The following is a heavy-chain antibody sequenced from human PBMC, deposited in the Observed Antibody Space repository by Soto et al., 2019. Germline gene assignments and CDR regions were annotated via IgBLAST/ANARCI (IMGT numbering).Heavy chain of an antibody. J-gene: IGHJ4*02. CDR2: INHSGST. D-gene: IGHD6-13*01. CDR3: ARVGIAAANDY. CDR1: GGSFSGYY. V-gene: IGHV4-34*01. Sequence: QVQLQQWGAGLLKPSGTLSLTCAVYGGSFSGYYWSWIRQHPGKGLEWIGEINHSGSTNYNPSLKSRVTISVDTSKNQFSLKLSSVTAADTAVYYCARVGIAAANDYWGQGTLVTVSS.